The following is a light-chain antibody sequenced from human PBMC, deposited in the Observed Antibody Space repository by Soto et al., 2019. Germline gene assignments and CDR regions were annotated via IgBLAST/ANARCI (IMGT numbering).Light chain of an antibody. CDR1: QSVSSSY. CDR2: GAS. Sequence: EIVLTQSPGTLSVSPGERATLSCRASQSVSSSYLAWYQQKPGQPPRLLIYGASSSATGIPDRFSGSGSGTDFTLTISRLEPEDFAVYYCQHYSSSSWTFGQGTKVEIK. CDR3: QHYSSSSWT. J-gene: IGKJ1*01. V-gene: IGKV3-20*01.